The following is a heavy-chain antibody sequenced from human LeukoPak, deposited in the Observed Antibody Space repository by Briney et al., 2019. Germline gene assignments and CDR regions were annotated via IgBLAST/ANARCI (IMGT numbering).Heavy chain of an antibody. V-gene: IGHV3-30*14. CDR2: ISYDGSNK. Sequence: GGSLRLSCAASGFTFSSYAMHWVRQAPGKGLEWVAVISYDGSNKYYADSVKGRFTISRDNSKNTLYLQMNSLRAEDTAVYYCARCAYGDPSFDYWGQGTLVTVSS. CDR1: GFTFSSYA. CDR3: ARCAYGDPSFDY. J-gene: IGHJ4*02. D-gene: IGHD4-17*01.